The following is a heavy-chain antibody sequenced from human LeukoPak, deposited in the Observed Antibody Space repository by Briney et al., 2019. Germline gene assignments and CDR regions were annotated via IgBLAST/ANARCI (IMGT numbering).Heavy chain of an antibody. CDR2: TYYRSKWYN. Sequence: SQTLSLTCAISGDSVSSNRAAWNWIRQSPSRGLEWLGRTYYRSKWYNDYAVSVKSRITINPDTSKNQFSLRLNSVTPEDTAVYYCARWKMELERNAFDFWGQGTVVTVSS. J-gene: IGHJ3*01. D-gene: IGHD1-26*01. CDR1: GDSVSSNRAA. CDR3: ARWKMELERNAFDF. V-gene: IGHV6-1*01.